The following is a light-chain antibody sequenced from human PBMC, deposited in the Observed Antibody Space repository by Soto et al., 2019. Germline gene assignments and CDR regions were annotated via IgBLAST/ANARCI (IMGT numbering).Light chain of an antibody. CDR3: QQSGSSRT. V-gene: IGKV3-20*01. J-gene: IGKJ1*01. CDR2: GAY. CDR1: QSVSSSD. Sequence: EIVLTQSPGTLSLSPGERATLSCRASQSVSSSDLAWYQQKPGQAPRLLIFGAYSRATGIPDRFSGSGSGTDFTLTIRRLEPEDSAVYYCQQSGSSRTFGQGTKVDIK.